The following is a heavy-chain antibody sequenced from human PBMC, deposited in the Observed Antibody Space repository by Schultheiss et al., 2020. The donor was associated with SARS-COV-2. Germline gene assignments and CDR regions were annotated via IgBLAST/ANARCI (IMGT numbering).Heavy chain of an antibody. D-gene: IGHD6-13*01. CDR2: IYHSGST. Sequence: GSLRLSCAVYGGSFSGYYWSWIRQPPGKGLEWIGEIYHSGSTNSNPSLNGRAIISVDTSKNKLSLRLTSVTAADSAVYFCARESGIAAAGHLDYWGQGSLVTVSS. J-gene: IGHJ4*02. CDR3: ARESGIAAAGHLDY. CDR1: GGSFSGYY. V-gene: IGHV4-34*01.